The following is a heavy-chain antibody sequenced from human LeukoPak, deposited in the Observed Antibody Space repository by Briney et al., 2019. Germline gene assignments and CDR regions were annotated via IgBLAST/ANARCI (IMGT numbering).Heavy chain of an antibody. CDR3: AKAGMKRRYYDSSGYLSDAFDI. CDR2: IVVGSGNT. D-gene: IGHD3-22*01. Sequence: SEKVSCKASGFTFTSSAMQWVRQARGQRLEWIGWIVVGSGNTNYAQKFQERVTITRDMSTSTAYMELSSLRAEDTAVYYCAKAGMKRRYYDSSGYLSDAFDIWGQGTMVTVSS. CDR1: GFTFTSSA. V-gene: IGHV1-58*02. J-gene: IGHJ3*02.